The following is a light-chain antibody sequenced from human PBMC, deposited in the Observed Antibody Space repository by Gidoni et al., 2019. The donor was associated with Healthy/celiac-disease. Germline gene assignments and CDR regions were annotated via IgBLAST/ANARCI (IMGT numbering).Light chain of an antibody. Sequence: SSELTQDPAVSVALGQTVRITCQGDSLRSYYASWYQQKPGQAPVLVIYGKNNRPSGIPDRFSGSSSGNTASLTITGAQAEDEADYYCNSQDSSGNHPLFGGGTKLTVL. V-gene: IGLV3-19*01. J-gene: IGLJ3*02. CDR3: NSQDSSGNHPL. CDR2: GKN. CDR1: SLRSYY.